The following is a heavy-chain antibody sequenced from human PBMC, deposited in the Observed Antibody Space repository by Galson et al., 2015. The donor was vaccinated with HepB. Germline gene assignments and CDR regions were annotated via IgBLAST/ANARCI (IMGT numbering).Heavy chain of an antibody. CDR2: IYSGGNT. J-gene: IGHJ4*02. CDR1: GFTVSSSY. V-gene: IGHV3-53*01. Sequence: SLRLSCAASGFTVSSSYMSWVRQAPGKGLEWVSIIYSGGNTYYADSVKGRFTISRDNSKNTLYLQMNSLRADDTAAYYCARAKSYYDSSGYFFDNWGQGTLVTVSS. D-gene: IGHD3-22*01. CDR3: ARAKSYYDSSGYFFDN.